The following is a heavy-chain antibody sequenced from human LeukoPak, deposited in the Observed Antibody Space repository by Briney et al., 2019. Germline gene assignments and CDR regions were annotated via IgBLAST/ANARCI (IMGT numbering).Heavy chain of an antibody. V-gene: IGHV1-18*01. CDR1: GYTFTSYG. Sequence: ASVKVSCTASGYTFTSYGISWVRQAPGQGLEWMGWISAYNGNTNYAQKLQGRVTMTTDTSTSTAYMELRSLRSDDTAVYYCARVRYDILTGSTYGMDVWGQGTTVTVSS. J-gene: IGHJ6*02. CDR3: ARVRYDILTGSTYGMDV. D-gene: IGHD3-9*01. CDR2: ISAYNGNT.